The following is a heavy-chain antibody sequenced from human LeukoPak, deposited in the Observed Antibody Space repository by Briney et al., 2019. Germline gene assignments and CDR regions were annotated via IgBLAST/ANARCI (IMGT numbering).Heavy chain of an antibody. V-gene: IGHV3-23*01. CDR2: IRSSGDST. CDR3: AKNAGYSYGLYYFDY. Sequence: GGSLRLSCAASGFTVSSNYMSWVRQAPGKGLEWVSGIRSSGDSTYYADSVKGRFTISRDNSKNTVHLQMDSLRAEDSAVYYCAKNAGYSYGLYYFDYWGQGTLVTVSS. D-gene: IGHD5-18*01. CDR1: GFTVSSNY. J-gene: IGHJ4*02.